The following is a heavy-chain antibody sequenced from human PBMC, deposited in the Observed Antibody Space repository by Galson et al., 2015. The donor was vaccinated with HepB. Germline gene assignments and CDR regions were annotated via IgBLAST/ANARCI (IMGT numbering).Heavy chain of an antibody. D-gene: IGHD4-17*01. CDR2: IIPIFGTA. CDR3: ASLAGGTTVTTSLDY. Sequence: SVKVSCKASGGTFSSYAISWVRQAPGQGLEWMGGIIPIFGTANYAQKFQGRVTITADESTSTAYMELSSLRSEDTAVYYCASLAGGTTVTTSLDYWGQGTLVTVSS. J-gene: IGHJ4*02. V-gene: IGHV1-69*13. CDR1: GGTFSSYA.